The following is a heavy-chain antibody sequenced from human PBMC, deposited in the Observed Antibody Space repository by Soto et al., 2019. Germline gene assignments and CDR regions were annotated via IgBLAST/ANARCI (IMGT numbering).Heavy chain of an antibody. CDR2: INPNSGGT. V-gene: IGHV1-2*02. D-gene: IGHD3-10*01. J-gene: IGHJ5*02. Sequence: WARHDKKQGLEWMGWINPNSGGTNYAQKFQGRVTMTRDTSISTAYMELSRLRSDDTAVYFCSREWMGIRVGGSGFASLVQGS. CDR3: SREWMGIRVGGSGFAS.